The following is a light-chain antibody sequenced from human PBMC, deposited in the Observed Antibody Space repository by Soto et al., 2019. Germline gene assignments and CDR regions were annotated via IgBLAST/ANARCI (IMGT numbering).Light chain of an antibody. CDR3: QQYDNLPFT. V-gene: IGKV1-33*01. CDR1: QDISNY. Sequence: DIKMTQSPSSLSASVGESVTITCQASQDISNYLNWYQQKPGKAPKLLIYDASNLETGVPSRFSGSGSGTDFTFTISSLQPEDIATYYCQQYDNLPFTFGPGTKVDIK. CDR2: DAS. J-gene: IGKJ3*01.